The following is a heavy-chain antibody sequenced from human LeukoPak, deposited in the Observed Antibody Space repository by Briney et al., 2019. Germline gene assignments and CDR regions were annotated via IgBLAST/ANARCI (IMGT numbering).Heavy chain of an antibody. D-gene: IGHD6-13*01. Sequence: PSETLSLTCTVSGGSISSYYWSWIRQSPGKGLEWIGYIYYSGSTNYNPSLKSRVTISVDTSKNQCSLKLSSVTAADTAVYYCARVPSGAAGTFDYWGQGTLVTVSS. CDR1: GGSISSYY. CDR3: ARVPSGAAGTFDY. CDR2: IYYSGST. J-gene: IGHJ4*02. V-gene: IGHV4-59*08.